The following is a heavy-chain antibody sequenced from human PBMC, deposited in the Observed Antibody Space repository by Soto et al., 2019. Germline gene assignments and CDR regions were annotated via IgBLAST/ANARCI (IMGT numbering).Heavy chain of an antibody. CDR1: GGTFSSYA. J-gene: IGHJ6*02. CDR3: ARGGLRFLDCAMDV. Sequence: QVQLVQSGAEVKKPGSSVKVSCKASGGTFSSYAISWVRQAPGQGLEWMGGIIPIFGSTNYAQKFQGRVTITADESTSTDYMELSSLRSEDTAVYYCARGGLRFLDCAMDVWGQGTTVTVSS. V-gene: IGHV1-69*12. D-gene: IGHD3-3*01. CDR2: IIPIFGST.